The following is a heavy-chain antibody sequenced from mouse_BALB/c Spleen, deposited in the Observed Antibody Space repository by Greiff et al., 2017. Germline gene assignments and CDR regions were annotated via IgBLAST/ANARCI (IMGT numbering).Heavy chain of an antibody. V-gene: IGHV1-7*01. D-gene: IGHD2-2*01. CDR1: GYTFPSYW. Sequence: LQESGAELAKPGASVKMSCQASGYTFPSYWMHWVKQRPGQGLEWIGYINPSTGYTEYNQKFKDKATLTADKSSSTAYMQLSSLTSEDSAVYYCARLGFYGYDGFAYWGQGTLVTVSA. CDR3: ARLGFYGYDGFAY. J-gene: IGHJ3*01. CDR2: INPSTGYT.